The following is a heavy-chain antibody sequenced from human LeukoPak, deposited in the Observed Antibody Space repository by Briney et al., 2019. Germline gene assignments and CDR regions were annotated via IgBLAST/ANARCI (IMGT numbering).Heavy chain of an antibody. D-gene: IGHD3-10*01. CDR3: ARSITMVRGIEAHFDY. CDR2: INPSGGST. J-gene: IGHJ4*02. V-gene: IGHV1-46*01. Sequence: ASVKVSCKASGYTFTSYYMHWVRQAPGQGLEWMGIINPSGGSTSYAQKFQGRVTMTRDMSTSTAYMELSSLRSEDTAVYYCARSITMVRGIEAHFDYWGQGTLVTVSS. CDR1: GYTFTSYY.